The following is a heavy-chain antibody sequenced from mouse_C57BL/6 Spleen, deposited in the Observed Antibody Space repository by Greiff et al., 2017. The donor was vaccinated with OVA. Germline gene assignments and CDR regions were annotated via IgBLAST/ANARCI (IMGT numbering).Heavy chain of an antibody. V-gene: IGHV5-6*01. D-gene: IGHD1-1*02. CDR3: ARRGNYLDY. CDR2: ISSGGSYT. Sequence: EVQGVESGGDLVKPGGSLKLSCAASGFTFSSYGMSWVRQTPDKRLEWVATISSGGSYTYYPDSVKGRFTISRDNAKNTLYLQMSSLKSEDTAMYYCARRGNYLDYWGQGTTLTVSS. J-gene: IGHJ2*01. CDR1: GFTFSSYG.